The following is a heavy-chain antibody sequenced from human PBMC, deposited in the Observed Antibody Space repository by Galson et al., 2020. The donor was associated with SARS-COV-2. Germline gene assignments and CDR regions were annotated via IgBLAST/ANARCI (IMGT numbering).Heavy chain of an antibody. J-gene: IGHJ3*02. CDR2: ISHSGGT. CDR3: ARLHYGEYAPEAFDI. CDR1: GTSISGGSYS. D-gene: IGHD4-17*01. V-gene: IGHV4-30-2*01. Sequence: SETLSLTCAASGTSISGGSYSWNWIRQPPGQGLESIGYISHSGGTYYNPSLKRRVTISGDRSKNQFSLRLSSVTAADAAVYFCARLHYGEYAPEAFDIWGPGTRVTVAS.